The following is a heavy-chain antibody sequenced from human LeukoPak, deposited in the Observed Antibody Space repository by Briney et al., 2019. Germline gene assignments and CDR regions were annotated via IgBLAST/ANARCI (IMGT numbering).Heavy chain of an antibody. CDR2: INAGNGDT. CDR3: ATVTRGTTLDH. V-gene: IGHV1-3*01. D-gene: IGHD4-23*01. CDR1: GYTFTRHA. Sequence: ASVKVSCKASGYTFTRHAIHWVRQAPGQRPEWMGWINAGNGDTKYSQKFQGRVTFTGDTSASTAYMELSSLKSEDTAVYYCATVTRGTTLDHWGQGTLVTVSS. J-gene: IGHJ5*02.